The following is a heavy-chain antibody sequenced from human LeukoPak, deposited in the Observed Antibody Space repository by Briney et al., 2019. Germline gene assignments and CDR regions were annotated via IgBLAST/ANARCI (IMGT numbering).Heavy chain of an antibody. Sequence: ETLSLTCTASGGSISSSSYYWGWIRQPPGKGLEWVGNIQPDGSEQYPVDSLKGRFTISRDNARNSLFLQMNSLRVEDTAVYYCASQSYARFDPWGQGTLVTVSS. V-gene: IGHV3-7*01. CDR2: IQPDGSEQ. D-gene: IGHD3-16*01. J-gene: IGHJ5*02. CDR3: ASQSYARFDP. CDR1: GGSISSSSYY.